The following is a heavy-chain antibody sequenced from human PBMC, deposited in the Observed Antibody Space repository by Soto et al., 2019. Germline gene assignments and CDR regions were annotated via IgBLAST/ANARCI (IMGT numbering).Heavy chain of an antibody. CDR1: GYTFTSYG. CDR3: ARGGDITVRQWYNWFDH. D-gene: IGHD1-20*01. J-gene: IGHJ5*02. CDR2: ISAYNGNT. V-gene: IGHV1-18*04. Sequence: QVQLVQSGAEVKKPGASVKVSCKASGYTFTSYGISWVRQAPGQGLEWMGWISAYNGNTNYAQKLQGRVTMTTDTSTSTAYIELRSMRSDDTAVYYCARGGDITVRQWYNWFDHWGQGTLVTVSS.